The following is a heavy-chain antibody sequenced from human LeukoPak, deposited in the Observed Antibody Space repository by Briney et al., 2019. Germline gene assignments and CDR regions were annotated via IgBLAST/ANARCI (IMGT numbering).Heavy chain of an antibody. CDR1: GFTFSRYA. CDR2: ISGSGCRT. D-gene: IGHD6-19*01. V-gene: IGHV3-23*01. CDR3: AKAQRLTYSSGD. J-gene: IGHJ4*02. Sequence: GGSLRLSCVAPGFTFSRYAMDWVRQAPGKGLEWVSAISGSGCRTYYAVSVKGRFTISRDNSKNTLSLQMNSLRAEDTAVYYCAKAQRLTYSSGDWGQGNLVTVSS.